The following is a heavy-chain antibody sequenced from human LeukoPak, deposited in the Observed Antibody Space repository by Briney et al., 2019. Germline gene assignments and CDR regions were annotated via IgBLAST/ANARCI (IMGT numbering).Heavy chain of an antibody. V-gene: IGHV3-30*04. Sequence: PGGSLRLSCAPSGFTFSSYAMHWVRQAPGKGLEWVAVISSDGSNKYYADSVKGIFTISRDNSKNTLYLQMNSLRAEDAAVYYCARGRVRAKGYYYGMDVWGKGTTVTVSS. CDR2: ISSDGSNK. CDR1: GFTFSSYA. J-gene: IGHJ6*04. CDR3: ARGRVRAKGYYYGMDV. D-gene: IGHD3-10*01.